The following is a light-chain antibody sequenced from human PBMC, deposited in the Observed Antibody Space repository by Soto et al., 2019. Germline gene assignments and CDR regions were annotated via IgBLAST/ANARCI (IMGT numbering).Light chain of an antibody. J-gene: IGKJ5*01. V-gene: IGKV3-15*01. CDR1: QSVSSD. Sequence: EIVLTQSPGTLSLSPGEIATLSSRLSQSVSSDLAWYQQKPGQAPRLLIYDTSTRATGIPARFSGSGSGTEFTLTISSLQSEDFAVYYCQQYSNWPPITFGQGTRLEIK. CDR3: QQYSNWPPIT. CDR2: DTS.